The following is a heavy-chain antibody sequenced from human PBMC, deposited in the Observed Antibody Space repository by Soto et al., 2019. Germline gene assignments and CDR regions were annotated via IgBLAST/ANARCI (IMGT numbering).Heavy chain of an antibody. CDR1: GGTFSSYA. D-gene: IGHD2-2*01. J-gene: IGHJ5*02. CDR2: IIPIFGTA. V-gene: IGHV1-69*01. CDR3: ARRDIVVVDQLYQWAWFDP. Sequence: QVQLVQSGAEVKKPGSSVKVSCKASGGTFSSYAISWVRQAPGQGLEWMGGIIPIFGTANYAQKFQGRVTITADEPTSTAYMELSSLRSEDTAVYYCARRDIVVVDQLYQWAWFDPWGQGSLVTVSS.